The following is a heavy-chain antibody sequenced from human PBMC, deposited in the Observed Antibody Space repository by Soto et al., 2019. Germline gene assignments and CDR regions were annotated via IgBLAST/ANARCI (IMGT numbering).Heavy chain of an antibody. CDR1: GFTFSSFA. Sequence: GGSLRLSCAASGFTFSSFAMHWVRQAPGKGLEWVAVISFDGSDKYYTDSVKGRFTISRDNSKNTLYLQMNSLRAEDTAVYYCARASRSFYDFWILDVWGQGTTVTVSS. CDR2: ISFDGSDK. D-gene: IGHD3-3*01. V-gene: IGHV3-30-3*01. J-gene: IGHJ6*02. CDR3: ARASRSFYDFWILDV.